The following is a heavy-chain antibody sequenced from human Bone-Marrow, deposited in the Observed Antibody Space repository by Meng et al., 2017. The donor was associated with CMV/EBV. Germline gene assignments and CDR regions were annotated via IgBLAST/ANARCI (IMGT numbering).Heavy chain of an antibody. D-gene: IGHD3-16*01. CDR1: GFTVSSNY. J-gene: IGHJ4*02. CDR3: AREPTYYDYVWGKSPPPYYFDY. CDR2: IYSGGST. V-gene: IGHV3-53*01. Sequence: GESLKISCAASGFTVSSNYMSWVRQAPGKGLEWVSVIYSGGSTYYADSVKGRFTISRDNAKNSLYLQMNSLRAEDTAVYYCAREPTYYDYVWGKSPPPYYFDYWGQGTLVTVSS.